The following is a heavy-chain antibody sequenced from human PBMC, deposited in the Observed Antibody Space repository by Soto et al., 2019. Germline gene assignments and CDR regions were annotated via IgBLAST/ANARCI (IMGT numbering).Heavy chain of an antibody. J-gene: IGHJ4*02. CDR1: GFTFSSYA. Sequence: PGGSLRLSCAPSGFTFSSYAMSWVRQAPGKGLERVSAISATAASTYYADSVKGRFTISRDNSKNTLYVQMNSLRAEDTAIYYCAKLGAYSTSAIDSWGQGALVTVSS. D-gene: IGHD5-18*01. V-gene: IGHV3-23*01. CDR3: AKLGAYSTSAIDS. CDR2: ISATAAST.